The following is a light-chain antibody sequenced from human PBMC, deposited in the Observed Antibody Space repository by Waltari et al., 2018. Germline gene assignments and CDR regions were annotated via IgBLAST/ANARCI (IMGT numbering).Light chain of an antibody. CDR3: QSADTSGSWV. V-gene: IGLV3-25*03. CDR1: AFPTYE. Sequence: SYELTQPPSVSVSPGQTARITSPGAAFPTYEAPWYQQKPGQVPVLVMFKDTERPSGIPERFSGSTSGTTVTLTIGGVQAEDEADYYCQSADTSGSWVFGGGTKLAVL. CDR2: KDT. J-gene: IGLJ3*02.